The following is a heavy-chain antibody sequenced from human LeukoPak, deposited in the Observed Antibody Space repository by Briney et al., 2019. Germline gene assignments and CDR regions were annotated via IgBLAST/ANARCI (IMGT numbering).Heavy chain of an antibody. V-gene: IGHV3-48*03. J-gene: IGHJ4*02. CDR2: ISSSGSTI. Sequence: GGSLRLSCAASGFTFSSYEMKWVRQAPGKGLEWVSYISSSGSTIYYADSVKGRFTISRDNAKNSLYLQMNSLRAEDTAVYYCATDPPSGAGRDYWGQGTLVTVSS. CDR3: ATDPPSGAGRDY. D-gene: IGHD6-19*01. CDR1: GFTFSSYE.